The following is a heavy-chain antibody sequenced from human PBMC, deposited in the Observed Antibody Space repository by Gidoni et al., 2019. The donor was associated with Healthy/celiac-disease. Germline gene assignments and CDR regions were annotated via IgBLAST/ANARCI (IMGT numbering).Heavy chain of an antibody. J-gene: IGHJ6*02. CDR3: ARPANLYSSSWPRLGGMDV. CDR2: IWYDGSNK. D-gene: IGHD6-13*01. Sequence: KGLEWVAVIWYDGSNKYYADSVKGRFTISRDNSKNTLYLQMNSLRAEDTAVYYCARPANLYSSSWPRLGGMDVWGQGTTVTVSS. V-gene: IGHV3-33*01.